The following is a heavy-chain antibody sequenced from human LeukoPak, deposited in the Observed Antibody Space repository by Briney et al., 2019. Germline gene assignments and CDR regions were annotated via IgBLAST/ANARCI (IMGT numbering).Heavy chain of an antibody. CDR3: AKDDYWNDGVSAFDI. V-gene: IGHV3-7*01. D-gene: IGHD1-1*01. CDR1: GFTFDDFA. Sequence: GGSLRLSCAASGFTFDDFAMHWVRQAPGKGLEWVANINKDGSEKYCVDSVKGRFTISRDNAKNSLYLQMNSLRAEDTAVYYCAKDDYWNDGVSAFDIWGQGTMVTVSS. J-gene: IGHJ3*02. CDR2: INKDGSEK.